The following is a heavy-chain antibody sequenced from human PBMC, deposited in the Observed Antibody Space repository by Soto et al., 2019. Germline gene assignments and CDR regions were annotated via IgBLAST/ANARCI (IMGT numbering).Heavy chain of an antibody. J-gene: IGHJ4*02. Sequence: QLQLQESGSGLVKPSQTLSLTCAVSGGSISSGGYSWSWSRQPPGKGLEWIGYIYHSGSTYYNPSFQSRVTMSVDRSKNQFPLKLSSVSAADTAVYYCAGGYSTHLDYWGQGTLVTVSS. CDR2: IYHSGST. D-gene: IGHD5-12*01. CDR1: GGSISSGGYS. CDR3: AGGYSTHLDY. V-gene: IGHV4-30-2*01.